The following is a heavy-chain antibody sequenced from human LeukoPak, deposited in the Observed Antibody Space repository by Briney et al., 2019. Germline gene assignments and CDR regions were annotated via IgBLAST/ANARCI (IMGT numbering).Heavy chain of an antibody. D-gene: IGHD5-12*01. CDR1: GYTFTGYY. CDR2: INPNSGGT. Sequence: RASVKVSCKASGYTFTGYYMHWVRQAPGQGLEWMGWINPNSGGTNYAQKFQGRVTMTRDTSISTAYMELSRLRSDDTAVYYCARNSKWLRYNYYYYYYMGVWGKGTTVTVSS. J-gene: IGHJ6*03. CDR3: ARNSKWLRYNYYYYYYMGV. V-gene: IGHV1-2*02.